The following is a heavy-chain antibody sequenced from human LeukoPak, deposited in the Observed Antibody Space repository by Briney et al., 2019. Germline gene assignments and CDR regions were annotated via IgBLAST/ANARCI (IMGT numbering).Heavy chain of an antibody. CDR1: GGTFSSYA. V-gene: IGHV1-69*13. CDR2: IIPIFGTA. J-gene: IGHJ4*02. CDR3: ASDFVVVPAAIPGGFDY. D-gene: IGHD2-2*02. Sequence: SVKVSCKASGGTFSSYAISWVRQAPGQGLEWMGGIIPIFGTANYAQKFQGRVTITADESTSTAYMELSSLRSEDTAVYYCASDFVVVPAAIPGGFDYWGQGTLVTVSS.